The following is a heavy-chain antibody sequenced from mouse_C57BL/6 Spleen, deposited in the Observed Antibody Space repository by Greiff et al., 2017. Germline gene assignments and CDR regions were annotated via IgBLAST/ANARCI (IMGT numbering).Heavy chain of an antibody. CDR2: INYDGSST. D-gene: IGHD4-1*01. V-gene: IGHV5-16*01. Sequence: EVMLVESEGGLVQPGSSMKLSCTASGFTFSDYYMAWVRQVPEKGLEWVANINYDGSSTYYLDSLNSRFIISRDNAKNILYLQMSSLKSEDTATYYCARGNWEGFAYWGQGTLVTVSA. J-gene: IGHJ3*01. CDR3: ARGNWEGFAY. CDR1: GFTFSDYY.